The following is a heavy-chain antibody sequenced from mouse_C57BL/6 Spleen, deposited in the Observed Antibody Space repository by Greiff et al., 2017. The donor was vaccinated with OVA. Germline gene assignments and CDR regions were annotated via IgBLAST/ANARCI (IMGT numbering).Heavy chain of an antibody. D-gene: IGHD3-3*01. CDR3: AIGTVYYIDY. CDR1: GYSFTGYY. V-gene: IGHV1-31*01. Sequence: VQLKESGPELVKPGASVKISCKASGYSFTGYYMHWVKQGHGNILDWIGYIYPYNGVSSYNQKFKGKATLTVDKSSSTAYMELRSLTSEDSAVYNCAIGTVYYIDYWGQGTTLTVSS. CDR2: IYPYNGVS. J-gene: IGHJ2*01.